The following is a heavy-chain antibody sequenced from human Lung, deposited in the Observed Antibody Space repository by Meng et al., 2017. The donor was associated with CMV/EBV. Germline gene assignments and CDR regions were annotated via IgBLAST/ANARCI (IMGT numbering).Heavy chain of an antibody. J-gene: IGHJ4*02. D-gene: IGHD3-10*01. CDR2: TYYRSKWYN. CDR1: GDSXSSNSAA. Sequence: SQXXXLTXAISGDSXSSNSAAWNWIRQSPSRGLEWLGRTYYRSKWYNDYAVSVKSRITINPDTSKNQFSLQLNSVTPEATAVYYCARFGTVGAGSGVYFDYXGQGXLVTVSS. V-gene: IGHV6-1*01. CDR3: ARFGTVGAGSGVYFDY.